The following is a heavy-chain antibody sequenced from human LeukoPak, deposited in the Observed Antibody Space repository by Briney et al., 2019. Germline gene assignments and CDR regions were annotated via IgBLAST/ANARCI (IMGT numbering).Heavy chain of an antibody. J-gene: IGHJ4*02. D-gene: IGHD6-13*01. Sequence: GGSLRLSCAASGFTFSNAWMSWVRQAPGKGLEWVSYISSSGSTIYYADSVKGRFTISRDNAKNSLYLQMNSLRAEDTAVYYCARGGEYSSSWYGNLNYWGQGTLVTVSS. V-gene: IGHV3-11*01. CDR1: GFTFSNAW. CDR3: ARGGEYSSSWYGNLNY. CDR2: ISSSGSTI.